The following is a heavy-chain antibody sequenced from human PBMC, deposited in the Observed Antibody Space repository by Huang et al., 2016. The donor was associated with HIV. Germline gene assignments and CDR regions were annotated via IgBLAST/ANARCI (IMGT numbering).Heavy chain of an antibody. CDR2: LYYTGKM. J-gene: IGHJ2*01. D-gene: IGHD3-3*01. V-gene: IGHV4-39*01. Sequence: QMRFQESGPGLVKPSGTLSLTCNVSGGSINTGRYYWVWIRQPPGKGLEWVGSLYYTGKMPDEPYFTVLLTRSADTSTNQFSLNLSSVTAAETAIYYCARNHDFWRGRMFAISYFDVWGRGTLVTVAS. CDR3: ARNHDFWRGRMFAISYFDV. CDR1: GGSINTGRYY.